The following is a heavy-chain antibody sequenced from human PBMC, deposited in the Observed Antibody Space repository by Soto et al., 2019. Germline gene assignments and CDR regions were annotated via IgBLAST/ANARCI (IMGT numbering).Heavy chain of an antibody. CDR2: IYSGGST. Sequence: XVSLRLSCAASGFSVSTNYMTWVRQAPGKGLEWVSVIYSGGSTYYADSVKGRFTISRDNSKNTLHLQMNSLRAEDTAVYYCARGSGSLYYFDFWGRGTLVTVPS. J-gene: IGHJ4*02. CDR1: GFSVSTNY. D-gene: IGHD1-26*01. CDR3: ARGSGSLYYFDF. V-gene: IGHV3-53*01.